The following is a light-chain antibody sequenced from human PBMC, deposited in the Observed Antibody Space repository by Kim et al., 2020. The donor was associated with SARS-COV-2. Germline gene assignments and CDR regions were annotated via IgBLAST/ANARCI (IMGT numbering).Light chain of an antibody. CDR2: GAS. CDR1: QSVSNNY. J-gene: IGKJ1*01. CDR3: QQYGTSPPWT. Sequence: PGERATLSCRASQSVSNNYLAWYQQKSGQAPRLLIYGASRRATGIADRFSGSGSGTDFTLTISRLEPEDFAVYYCQQYGTSPPWTFGQGT. V-gene: IGKV3-20*01.